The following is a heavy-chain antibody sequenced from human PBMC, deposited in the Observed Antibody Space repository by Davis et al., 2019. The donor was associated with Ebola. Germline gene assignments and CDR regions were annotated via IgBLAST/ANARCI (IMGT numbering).Heavy chain of an antibody. D-gene: IGHD2-15*01. Sequence: PGGSLRLSCAASGFTVSSNYMSWVRQAPGKGLEWVSVIYSGGSTYYADSVKGRFTISRDNSKNTLYLQMNSLRAEDTAVYYCARRSLHCSGGSCQKGYVDYWGQGTLVTVSS. J-gene: IGHJ4*02. CDR2: IYSGGST. CDR1: GFTVSSNY. CDR3: ARRSLHCSGGSCQKGYVDY. V-gene: IGHV3-53*01.